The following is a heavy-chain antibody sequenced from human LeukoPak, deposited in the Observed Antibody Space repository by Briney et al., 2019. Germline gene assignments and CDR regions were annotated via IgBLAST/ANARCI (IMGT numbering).Heavy chain of an antibody. J-gene: IGHJ4*02. CDR2: ISGGGGST. CDR1: GFTFSSYG. CDR3: AKDIGAETGSYYDY. D-gene: IGHD3-10*01. Sequence: GGSLRLSCAASGFTFSSYGMSWVRQAPGKGLEWVSAISGGGGSTYYADSVKGRFTISRDNSKNTLYLQMNGLRAEDTAVYYCAKDIGAETGSYYDYWGQGTLVTVSS. V-gene: IGHV3-23*01.